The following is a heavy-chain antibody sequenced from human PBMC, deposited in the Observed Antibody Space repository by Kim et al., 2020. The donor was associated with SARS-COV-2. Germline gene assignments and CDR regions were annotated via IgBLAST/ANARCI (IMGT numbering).Heavy chain of an antibody. D-gene: IGHD3-3*01. Sequence: SETLSLTCTVSGGSISSSSYYWGWIRQPPGKGLEWIGSIYYSGSTYYNPSLKSRVTISVDTSKNQFSLKLSSVTAADTAVYYCARHKAGWSGYIYYYYGMDVWGQGTTVTVSS. CDR2: IYYSGST. J-gene: IGHJ6*02. CDR3: ARHKAGWSGYIYYYYGMDV. CDR1: GGSISSSSYY. V-gene: IGHV4-39*01.